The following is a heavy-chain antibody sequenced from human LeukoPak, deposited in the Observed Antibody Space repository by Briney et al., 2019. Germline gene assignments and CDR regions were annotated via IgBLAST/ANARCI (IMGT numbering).Heavy chain of an antibody. Sequence: GASVKVSCNVSGYTLTELSMHWVRQAPGKGLEWMGGFDPEDGETIYAQKFQGRVTMTEDTSTDTAYMELSSLRSEDTAVYYCASGRRFCSSTRCFRDTFDIWGQGTMVTVSS. CDR3: ASGRRFCSSTRCFRDTFDI. J-gene: IGHJ3*02. CDR2: FDPEDGET. D-gene: IGHD2-2*01. V-gene: IGHV1-24*01. CDR1: GYTLTELS.